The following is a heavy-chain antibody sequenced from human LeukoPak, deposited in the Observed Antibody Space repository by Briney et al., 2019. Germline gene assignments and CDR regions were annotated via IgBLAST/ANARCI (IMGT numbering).Heavy chain of an antibody. J-gene: IGHJ5*02. CDR3: AKGQAVAGTGWFDP. CDR1: GFPFSSYG. D-gene: IGHD6-19*01. Sequence: GGSLSLSCAASGFPFSSYGMHWVRQAPGKGLEWVAVIWYDGSNKYYADSVKGRFTISRDNSKNTLYLQMNSLRAEDKAVYYCAKGQAVAGTGWFDPWDQGTLVTVSS. CDR2: IWYDGSNK. V-gene: IGHV3-33*06.